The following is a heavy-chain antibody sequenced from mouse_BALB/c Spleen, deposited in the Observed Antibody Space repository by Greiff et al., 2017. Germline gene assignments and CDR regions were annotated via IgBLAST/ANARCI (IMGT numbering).Heavy chain of an antibody. D-gene: IGHD2-1*01. CDR2: IWAGGST. CDR3: ARDKGNGNYVFAY. CDR1: GFSLTSYG. V-gene: IGHV2-9*02. J-gene: IGHJ3*01. Sequence: QVQLKESGPGLVAPSQSLSITCTVSGFSLTSYGVHWVRQHPGKGLEWLGVIWAGGSTNYNSALMSRLSISKDNSKSQVFLKMNRLQTDDTAMYYCARDKGNGNYVFAYWGQGTLVTVSA.